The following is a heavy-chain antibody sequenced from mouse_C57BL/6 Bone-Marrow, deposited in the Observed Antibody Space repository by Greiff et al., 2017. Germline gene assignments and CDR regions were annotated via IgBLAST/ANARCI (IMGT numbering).Heavy chain of an antibody. CDR2: IWWDDDK. D-gene: IGHD1-1*01. V-gene: IGHV8-8*01. Sequence: QVTLKESGPGILQPSQTLSLTCSFSGFSLSTFGMGVGWIRQPSGKGLEWLAHIWWDDDKYYNPALKSRLTISKDTSKNQVFLKIANVDTADTATYYCARIAYYGSSYLIYYYAMDYWGQGTSVTVSS. J-gene: IGHJ4*01. CDR1: GFSLSTFGMG. CDR3: ARIAYYGSSYLIYYYAMDY.